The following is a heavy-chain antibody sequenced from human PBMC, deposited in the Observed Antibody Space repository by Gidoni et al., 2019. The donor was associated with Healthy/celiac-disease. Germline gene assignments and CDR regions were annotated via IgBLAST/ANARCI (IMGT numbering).Heavy chain of an antibody. CDR3: ARDDGIAVAGNNLGIDYYDYGMDV. J-gene: IGHJ6*02. D-gene: IGHD6-19*01. V-gene: IGHV3-33*01. CDR1: GFTFSSNG. Sequence: QVQLVESGGGVVQPGRSLRLSCAASGFTFSSNGMPWVRPAPGKGLEWVAVIWYDGSNKYYADSVKGRFTISRDNSKNTLYLQMNSLRAEDTAVYYCARDDGIAVAGNNLGIDYYDYGMDVWGQGTTVTVSS. CDR2: IWYDGSNK.